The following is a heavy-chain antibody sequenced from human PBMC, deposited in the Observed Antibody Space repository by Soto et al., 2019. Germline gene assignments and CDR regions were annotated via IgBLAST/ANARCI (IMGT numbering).Heavy chain of an antibody. CDR1: GFTFSSYW. CDR3: ARGIGWYYYMDV. J-gene: IGHJ6*03. CDR2: INSDGSST. Sequence: GGSLRLSCAASGFTFSSYWMHWVRQAPGKGLVWVSRINSDGSSTSYADSVKGRFTISRDNAKNTLYLQMNSLRAEDTAVYYCARGIGWYYYMDVWGKGTTVTVSS. D-gene: IGHD6-19*01. V-gene: IGHV3-74*01.